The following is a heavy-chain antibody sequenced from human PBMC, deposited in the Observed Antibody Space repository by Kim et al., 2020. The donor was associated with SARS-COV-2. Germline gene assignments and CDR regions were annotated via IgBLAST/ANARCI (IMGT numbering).Heavy chain of an antibody. V-gene: IGHV4-59*01. J-gene: IGHJ5*02. Sequence: SETLSLTCTVSGGSISSYYWSWIRQPPGKGLEWIGYIYYSGSTNYNPSLKSRVTISVDTSKNQFSLKLSSVTAADTAVYYCARDRALYSSSWDNWFDPWG. D-gene: IGHD6-13*01. CDR3: ARDRALYSSSWDNWFDP. CDR1: GGSISSYY. CDR2: IYYSGST.